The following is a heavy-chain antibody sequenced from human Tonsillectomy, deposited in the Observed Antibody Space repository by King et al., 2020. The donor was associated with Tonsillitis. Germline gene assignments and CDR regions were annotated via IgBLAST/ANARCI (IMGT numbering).Heavy chain of an antibody. CDR1: GFTFSSYS. Sequence: VQLVESGGGLVKPGGSLRLSCAASGFTFSSYSMNWVRQAPGKGLEWVSSISSSSSYIYYADSVKGRFSISRDNAKNSLYLQMNSLRAEDTAVYYCAREPGYCSGGSCYDYGMDVWGQGTTVTVSS. CDR3: AREPGYCSGGSCYDYGMDV. J-gene: IGHJ6*02. V-gene: IGHV3-21*01. CDR2: ISSSSSYI. D-gene: IGHD2-15*01.